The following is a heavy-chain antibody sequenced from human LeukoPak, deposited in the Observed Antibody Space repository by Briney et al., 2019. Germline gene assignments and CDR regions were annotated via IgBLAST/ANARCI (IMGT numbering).Heavy chain of an antibody. CDR3: ARASSPSWYYYYYYMDV. CDR2: MNPNSGNT. V-gene: IGHV1-8*01. CDR1: GYTFTSYD. Sequence: ASVKVSCKASGYTFTSYDINGVRQATGQGLEWMGWMNPNSGNTGYAQKFQGRVTMTRNTSISTAYMELSSLRSEDTAVYYCARASSPSWYYYYYYMDVWGKGTTVTVSS. D-gene: IGHD2-2*01. J-gene: IGHJ6*03.